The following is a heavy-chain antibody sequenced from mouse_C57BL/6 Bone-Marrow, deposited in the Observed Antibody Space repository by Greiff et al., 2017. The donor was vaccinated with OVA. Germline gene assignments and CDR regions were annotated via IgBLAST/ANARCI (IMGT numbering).Heavy chain of an antibody. J-gene: IGHJ3*01. CDR1: GYTFTTYP. D-gene: IGHD2-14*01. V-gene: IGHV1-47*01. Sequence: QVQLQQSGAELVKPGASVKLSCKASGYTFTTYPIAWMQQTHGKSLEWIGNFHPYTDDTKYNEKFKGKATLSVDKSSSTVYLELRRLTSDDSAVYYCARLGEYDGDWFAYWGQGTLVTVSA. CDR2: FHPYTDDT. CDR3: ARLGEYDGDWFAY.